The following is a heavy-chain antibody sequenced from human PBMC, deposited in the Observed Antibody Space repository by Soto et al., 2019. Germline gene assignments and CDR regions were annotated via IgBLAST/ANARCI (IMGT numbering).Heavy chain of an antibody. CDR1: GGTFSTFG. D-gene: IGHD3-16*01. Sequence: EASVKVSCKTSGGTFSTFGISWVRQAPGQGLEWMGGIIPFFGTAEYSQKFEDRITITADESTNTVYTDLRSLTSEDTAIYYCARTAPMDAGDKYYYDFWGQGALVTVSS. J-gene: IGHJ4*02. CDR2: IIPFFGTA. CDR3: ARTAPMDAGDKYYYDF. V-gene: IGHV1-69*13.